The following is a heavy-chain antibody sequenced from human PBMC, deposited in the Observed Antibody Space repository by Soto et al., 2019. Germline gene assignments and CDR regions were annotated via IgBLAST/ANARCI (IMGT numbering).Heavy chain of an antibody. J-gene: IGHJ4*02. Sequence: SETLSLTCTVSGGSVSSGSYYWSWIRQPPGKGLEWIGYIYYSGSTNYNPSLKSRVTISVDTSKNQFSLKLSSVTAADTAVYYCASSTYVLLWFGPFDYWGQGTLVTVSS. D-gene: IGHD3-10*01. V-gene: IGHV4-61*01. CDR3: ASSTYVLLWFGPFDY. CDR1: GGSVSSGSYY. CDR2: IYYSGST.